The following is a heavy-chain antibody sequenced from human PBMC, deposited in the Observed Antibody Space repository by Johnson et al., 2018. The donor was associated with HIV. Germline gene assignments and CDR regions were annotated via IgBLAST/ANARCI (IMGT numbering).Heavy chain of an antibody. J-gene: IGHJ3*02. V-gene: IGHV3-66*01. CDR1: GFTFSDYY. CDR3: ARAPRPDAFDI. CDR2: IYSGGST. Sequence: EVQLVESGGGLVKPGGSLRLSCAVSGFTFSDYYMSWIRQAPGKGLEWVSVIYSGGSTYYADSVKGRFTISRDNSKNTLYLQMNSLRAEDTAVYYCARAPRPDAFDIWGQGTMVTVSS.